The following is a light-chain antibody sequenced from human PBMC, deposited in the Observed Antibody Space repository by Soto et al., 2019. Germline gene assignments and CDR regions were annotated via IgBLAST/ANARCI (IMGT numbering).Light chain of an antibody. Sequence: EVVLTQSPPTLSLSPGERATLSCRASQSISGYLAWYQQKPGQAPRLLIYDASNRATGIPARFSGSGSGPDFTLTIRSLEPEDFGVYYCQQRSNWPPEITFGPGTKVEIK. J-gene: IGKJ3*01. CDR1: QSISGY. CDR3: QQRSNWPPEIT. V-gene: IGKV3-11*01. CDR2: DAS.